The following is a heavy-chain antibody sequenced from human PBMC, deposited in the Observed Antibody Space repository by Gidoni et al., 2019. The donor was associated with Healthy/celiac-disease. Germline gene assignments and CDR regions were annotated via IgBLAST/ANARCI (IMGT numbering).Heavy chain of an antibody. V-gene: IGHV4-39*02. D-gene: IGHD6-19*01. J-gene: IGHJ3*02. Sequence: QLQLQESGPGLVKPSETLSLTCTVSGGSISSSSSYWGWIRQPPGKGLEWIGRIYYSGSTDYNPSLKSRVTISVDTSKNQFSLKLSSVTAADTAVYYCARDPERTVAGTKGAFDIWGQGTMVTVSS. CDR1: GGSISSSSSY. CDR3: ARDPERTVAGTKGAFDI. CDR2: IYYSGST.